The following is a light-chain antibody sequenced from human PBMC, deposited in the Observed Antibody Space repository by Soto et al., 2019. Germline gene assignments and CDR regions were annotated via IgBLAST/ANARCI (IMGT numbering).Light chain of an antibody. V-gene: IGLV2-14*01. CDR2: EVS. CDR3: SSYTSSSTLYV. J-gene: IGLJ1*01. Sequence: QSFLTQPASVSGSPGQSITISCTGTSSDVGGYNYVSWYQQHPGKAPKLVIFEVSSRPSGVSYRFSGSKSGNTASLTISGLQAEDEADYYCSSYTSSSTLYVFGSGTKVTVL. CDR1: SSDVGGYNY.